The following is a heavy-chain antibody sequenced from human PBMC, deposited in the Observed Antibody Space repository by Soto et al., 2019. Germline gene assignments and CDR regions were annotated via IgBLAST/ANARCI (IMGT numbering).Heavy chain of an antibody. J-gene: IGHJ5*02. D-gene: IGHD3-9*01. CDR2: IKVDSGYT. Sequence: QLQLVQSAAEVKKPGASVRVSCKAYGYPFIKYGISWIRQAPEQGLEWMGWIKVDSGYTNYAQKFQGRVTMTADTSSNTAFMELRSLRLNDTAVYFCATSYDTGVDPWGQGTLVNVSS. CDR1: GYPFIKYG. CDR3: ATSYDTGVDP. V-gene: IGHV1-18*04.